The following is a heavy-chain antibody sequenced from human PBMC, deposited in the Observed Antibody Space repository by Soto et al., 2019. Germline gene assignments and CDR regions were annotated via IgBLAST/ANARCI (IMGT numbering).Heavy chain of an antibody. J-gene: IGHJ6*02. V-gene: IGHV5-51*01. CDR1: GYSFATYW. Sequence: PGESLKISCKGSGYSFATYWIGWVRQRPGKGLEWMGIIYPGDSDTYYNPSFQAQVTISADKSISTAYLHWSSLEASDTAIYFCATTRSFNQGFYYYGMDVWGQGTLVPVYS. CDR2: IYPGDSDT. D-gene: IGHD3-16*02. CDR3: ATTRSFNQGFYYYGMDV.